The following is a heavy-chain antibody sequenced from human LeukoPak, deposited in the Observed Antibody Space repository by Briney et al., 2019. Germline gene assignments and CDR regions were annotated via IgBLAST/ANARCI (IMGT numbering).Heavy chain of an antibody. J-gene: IGHJ3*02. D-gene: IGHD1-26*01. CDR2: IIPIFGTA. CDR3: ARRPISYGELHAFDI. Sequence: SVKLSCKASGGTFSSYAISWVRQAPGQGLEWMGGIIPIFGTADYAQKFQGRVTITTDESTSTAYMELSSLRSEDTAVYYCARRPISYGELHAFDIWGQGTMVTVSS. CDR1: GGTFSSYA. V-gene: IGHV1-69*05.